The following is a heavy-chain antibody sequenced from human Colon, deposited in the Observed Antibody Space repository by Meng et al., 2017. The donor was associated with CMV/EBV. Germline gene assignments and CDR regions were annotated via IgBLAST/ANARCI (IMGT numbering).Heavy chain of an antibody. CDR3: ARGGQLWFDY. CDR2: IHHNGSA. Sequence: LTCAVSGGYSSSGGYYWNGSRQPPGKGLEWIGNIHHNGSADYRTSLKSRVTISVDGSKNQFSLKLSSVTAADTAVYYCARGGQLWFDYWGQGTLVTVSS. J-gene: IGHJ4*02. CDR1: GGYSSSGGYY. D-gene: IGHD3-10*01. V-gene: IGHV4-30-2*01.